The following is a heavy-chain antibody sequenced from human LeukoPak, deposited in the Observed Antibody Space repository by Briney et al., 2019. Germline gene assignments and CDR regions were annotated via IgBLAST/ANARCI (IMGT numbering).Heavy chain of an antibody. Sequence: ASVKVSCKASGYTFTIYGISWVRQAPGQGLEWMGWISAYNGNTNYAQKLQGGVTMTTDTSTSTAYMELRSLRSDDTAVYYCARDGDYGDHGDAFDIWGQGTMVTVSS. CDR2: ISAYNGNT. CDR1: GYTFTIYG. CDR3: ARDGDYGDHGDAFDI. J-gene: IGHJ3*02. D-gene: IGHD4-17*01. V-gene: IGHV1-18*01.